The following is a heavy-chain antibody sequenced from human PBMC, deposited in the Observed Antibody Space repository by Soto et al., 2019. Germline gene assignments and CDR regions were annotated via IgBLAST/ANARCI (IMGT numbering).Heavy chain of an antibody. CDR1: GFTFGDYA. CDR3: TTGYCSGGSCTPHPGP. Sequence: PGGSLRLSCTASGFTFGDYAMSWVRQAPGKGLEWVGLIRSKAYGGTTEYAASVKGRFTISRDDSKSIAYLQMNSLKTEDTAVYYCTTGYCSGGSCTPHPGPWGQGTLVTVSS. J-gene: IGHJ5*02. D-gene: IGHD2-15*01. V-gene: IGHV3-49*04. CDR2: IRSKAYGGTT.